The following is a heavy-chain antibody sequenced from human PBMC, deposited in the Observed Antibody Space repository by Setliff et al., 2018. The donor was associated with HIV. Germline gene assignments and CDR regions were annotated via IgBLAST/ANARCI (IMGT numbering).Heavy chain of an antibody. CDR3: ARGLSIFGVATPGFYSFMDV. CDR2: IYPTGST. J-gene: IGHJ6*03. Sequence: PSETLSLTCTVSGGSISSGSYYWSWIRQPAGKGLEWIGRIYPTGSTNYNPSLKSRVTISVDTSKKEISLELRSVTAADTAVYYCARGLSIFGVATPGFYSFMDVWGKGTTITVSS. CDR1: GGSISSGSYY. V-gene: IGHV4-61*02. D-gene: IGHD3-3*01.